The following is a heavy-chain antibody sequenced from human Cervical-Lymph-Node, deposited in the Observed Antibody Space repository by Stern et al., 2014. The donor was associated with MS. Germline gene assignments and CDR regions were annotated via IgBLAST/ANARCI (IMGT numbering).Heavy chain of an antibody. J-gene: IGHJ4*02. CDR2: ISSSSRTI. CDR3: ASLVRGYSYGSLDY. V-gene: IGHV3-48*02. CDR1: GFTFSSYS. Sequence: VQLGQSGGGLVQPGGSLRLSCAASGFTFSSYSMNWVRQAPGKGLEWVSYISSSSRTIYYADSVNGRFTISRDNAKNSLYLQMNSLRDEDTAVYYCASLVRGYSYGSLDYWGQGTLVTVSS. D-gene: IGHD5-18*01.